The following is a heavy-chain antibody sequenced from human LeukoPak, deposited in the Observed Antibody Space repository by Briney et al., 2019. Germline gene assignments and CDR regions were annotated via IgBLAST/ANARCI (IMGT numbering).Heavy chain of an antibody. J-gene: IGHJ4*02. Sequence: LSLTCTVSGGSISSSSYYWGWIRQAPGKGLEWVAVISYDGSNKYYADSVKGRFTISRDNSKNTLYLQMNSLRAEDTAVYYCAKDIYDSSGYDYWGQGTLVTVSS. CDR1: GGSISSSS. CDR2: ISYDGSNK. V-gene: IGHV3-30*18. D-gene: IGHD3-22*01. CDR3: AKDIYDSSGYDY.